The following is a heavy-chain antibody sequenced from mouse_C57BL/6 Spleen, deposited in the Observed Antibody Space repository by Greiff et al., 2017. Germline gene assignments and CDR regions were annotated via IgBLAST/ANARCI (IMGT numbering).Heavy chain of an antibody. CDR2: INPSSGYT. CDR3: ARGNWEDYAMDY. J-gene: IGHJ4*01. Sequence: QVQLQQSGAELAKPGASVKLSCKASGYTFTSYWMQWVKQRLGQGLEWIGYINPSSGYTKYNQKFKDKATLTADKSSSTAYMQLSSLTYEDSAVYFCARGNWEDYAMDYWGQGTSVTVSS. CDR1: GYTFTSYW. D-gene: IGHD4-1*01. V-gene: IGHV1-7*01.